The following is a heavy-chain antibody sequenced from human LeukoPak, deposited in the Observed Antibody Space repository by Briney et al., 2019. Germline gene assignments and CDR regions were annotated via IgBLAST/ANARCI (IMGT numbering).Heavy chain of an antibody. CDR1: GGSISSYY. Sequence: SETLSLTCTLSGGSISSYYWSWIRQPPGKGLEWIGYIYYSGSTNYNPSLKSRVTISVDTSKNQFSLKLSSVTAADTAVYYCARGPNYYDSSGYSLNWFDPWGQGTLVTVSS. CDR3: ARGPNYYDSSGYSLNWFDP. J-gene: IGHJ5*02. CDR2: IYYSGST. V-gene: IGHV4-59*01. D-gene: IGHD3-22*01.